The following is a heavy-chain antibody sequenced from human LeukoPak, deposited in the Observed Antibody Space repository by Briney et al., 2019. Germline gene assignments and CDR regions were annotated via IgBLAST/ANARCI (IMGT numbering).Heavy chain of an antibody. CDR3: ATGPGGITRRGYYYYYYYMDV. J-gene: IGHJ6*03. V-gene: IGHV1-46*01. Sequence: GASVKVSCKASGYTFTTFFIHWVRQAPGQGLEWMAMISPLGGGGSTSYAQKFQGRVTMTEDTSTDTAYMELSSLRSEDTAVYYCATGPGGITRRGYYYYYYYMDVWGKGTTVTISS. CDR1: GYTFTTFF. D-gene: IGHD3-10*01. CDR2: ISPLGGGGST.